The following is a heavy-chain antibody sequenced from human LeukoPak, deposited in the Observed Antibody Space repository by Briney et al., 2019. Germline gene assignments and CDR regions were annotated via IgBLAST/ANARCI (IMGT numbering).Heavy chain of an antibody. V-gene: IGHV3-21*01. Sequence: PGRSLRLSCAASGFTFEEYAMHWVRQAPGKGLEWVSSISSSSSYIYYADSVKGRFTISRDNAKNSLYLHMNSLRAEDTAVYYCASSGYCSSTSYYIPPNFDYWGQGTLVTVSS. J-gene: IGHJ4*02. CDR3: ASSGYCSSTSYYIPPNFDY. D-gene: IGHD2-2*01. CDR2: ISSSSSYI. CDR1: GFTFEEYA.